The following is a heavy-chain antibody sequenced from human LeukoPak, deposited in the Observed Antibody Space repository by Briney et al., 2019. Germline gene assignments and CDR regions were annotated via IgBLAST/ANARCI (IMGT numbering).Heavy chain of an antibody. V-gene: IGHV1-2*02. CDR1: GYTFTSYG. CDR2: INPNSGGT. CDR3: ARVVEGRPLYYFDY. J-gene: IGHJ4*02. Sequence: ASVKVSCKASGYTFTSYGISWVRQAPGQGLEWMGWINPNSGGTNYAQKFQGRVTMTRDTSISTAYMELSRLRSDDTAVYYCARVVEGRPLYYFDYWGQGTLVTVSS. D-gene: IGHD5-24*01.